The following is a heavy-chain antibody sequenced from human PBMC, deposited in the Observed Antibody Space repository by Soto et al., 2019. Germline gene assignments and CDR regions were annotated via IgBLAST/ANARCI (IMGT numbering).Heavy chain of an antibody. CDR2: ISAYNGKT. V-gene: IGHV1-18*01. Sequence: ASVKVSCKASGYTFTSYGISWVRQAPGQGLEWMGRISAYNGKTNYAQKLQGRVTMTTDKSTSTAYMELSSLRSEDTAVYYCAREGDGEMVVPAANAAFDIWGQGTMVTVSS. CDR1: GYTFTSYG. D-gene: IGHD2-2*01. J-gene: IGHJ3*02. CDR3: AREGDGEMVVPAANAAFDI.